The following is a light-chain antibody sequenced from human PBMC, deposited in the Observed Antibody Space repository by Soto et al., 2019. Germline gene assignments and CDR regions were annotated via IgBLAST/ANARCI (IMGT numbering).Light chain of an antibody. V-gene: IGLV2-8*01. CDR1: SSDVGGYNY. J-gene: IGLJ3*02. CDR2: EVT. CDR3: SSYAASNNFYFV. Sequence: QSALTQPPSASGSPGQSVTISCTGTSSDVGGYNYVSWYHQYPGRAPKLMIYEVTKRPSGVPDRFSLSKSGNSASLTVSGLHAEDEADYYCSSYAASNNFYFVFGGGTKLTVL.